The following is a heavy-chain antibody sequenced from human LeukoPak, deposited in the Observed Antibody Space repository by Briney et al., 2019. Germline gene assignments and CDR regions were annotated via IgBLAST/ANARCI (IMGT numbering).Heavy chain of an antibody. CDR1: GYTFTSYG. D-gene: IGHD3-3*01. CDR2: IIPIFGTA. J-gene: IGHJ6*03. V-gene: IGHV1-69*05. CDR3: ARGNTIFGVVSYYYYYMDV. Sequence: SVKVSCKASGYTFTSYGISWVRQAPGQGLEWMGGIIPIFGTANYAQKFQGRVTITTDESTSTAYMELSSLRSEDTAVYYCARGNTIFGVVSYYYYYMDVWGKGTTVTVSS.